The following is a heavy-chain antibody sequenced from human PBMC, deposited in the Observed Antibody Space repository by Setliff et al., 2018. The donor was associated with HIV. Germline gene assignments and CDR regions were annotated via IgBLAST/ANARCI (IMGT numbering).Heavy chain of an antibody. V-gene: IGHV3-11*05. D-gene: IGHD6-13*01. Sequence: GGSLRLSCSASGFSFSDYYMTWIRQAPGKGLEYISYISSSGSYTKYADSVKGRFIISRDNAKNSLFLQMNSLRVDDSAVYYCVRESSWSRVDHWGQGVQVTVSS. J-gene: IGHJ4*02. CDR1: GFSFSDYY. CDR3: VRESSWSRVDH. CDR2: ISSSGSYT.